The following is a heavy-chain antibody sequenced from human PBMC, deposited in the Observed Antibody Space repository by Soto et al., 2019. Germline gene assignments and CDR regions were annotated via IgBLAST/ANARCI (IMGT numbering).Heavy chain of an antibody. Sequence: ASVEVSCKASGYTFTGYYMHWVLQAPGQGLEWMGWINPNSGGTNYAQKFQGWVTMTRDTSISTAYMELSRLRSDDTAVYYCARAIPKGRWFDPWGQGTLVTVSS. D-gene: IGHD2-2*01. V-gene: IGHV1-2*04. CDR2: INPNSGGT. J-gene: IGHJ5*02. CDR1: GYTFTGYY. CDR3: ARAIPKGRWFDP.